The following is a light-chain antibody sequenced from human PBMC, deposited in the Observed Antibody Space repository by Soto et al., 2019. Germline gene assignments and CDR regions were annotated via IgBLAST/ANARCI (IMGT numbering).Light chain of an antibody. CDR2: AAS. Sequence: DIQVTQSPPTLSASVGDRVTITCRASQTISTWMAWYQQKPGKAPKLLIYAASTLQSGVPSRFSGSGSGTYFTLTISNLQPEDFATYYCLHTDSFPWTFGQGTKVDIK. CDR3: LHTDSFPWT. CDR1: QTISTW. J-gene: IGKJ1*01. V-gene: IGKV1-12*01.